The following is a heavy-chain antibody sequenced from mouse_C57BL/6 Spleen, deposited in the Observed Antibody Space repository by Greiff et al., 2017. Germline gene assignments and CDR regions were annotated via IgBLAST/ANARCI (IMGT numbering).Heavy chain of an antibody. CDR1: GYTFTSYW. Sequence: VQLQQPGAELVMPGASVKLSCKASGYTFTSYWMHWVKQRPGQGLEWIGEIDPSDSYTNYNEKFKGKATLTVDKSSSTAYMQLSSLTSEDSAVYYCARGQYYYAMDDWGQGTSVTVSS. V-gene: IGHV1-69*01. CDR3: ARGQYYYAMDD. CDR2: IDPSDSYT. J-gene: IGHJ4*01.